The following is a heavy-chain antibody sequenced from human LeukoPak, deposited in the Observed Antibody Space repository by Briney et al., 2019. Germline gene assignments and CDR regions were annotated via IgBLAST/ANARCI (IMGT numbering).Heavy chain of an antibody. CDR3: ASLTDCSGGSCYD. Sequence: PSETLSLTCTVSGGSISSGDYYWSWIRQPPGKGLEWIGEINHSGSTNYNPSLKSRVTISVDTSKNQFSLKLGSVTAADTAVYYCASLTDCSGGSCYDWGQGTLVTVSS. J-gene: IGHJ4*02. CDR1: GGSISSGDYY. CDR2: INHSGST. D-gene: IGHD2-15*01. V-gene: IGHV4-30-4*01.